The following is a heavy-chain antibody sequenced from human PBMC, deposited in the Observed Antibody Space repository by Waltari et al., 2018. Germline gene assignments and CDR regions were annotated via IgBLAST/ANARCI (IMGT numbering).Heavy chain of an antibody. J-gene: IGHJ2*01. Sequence: TLSLTCAVYGGSFSGYYWSWIRQPPGKGLEWIGEINHSGSTNYNPSLKSRVTISVDTSKNQFSLKLSSVTAADTAVYYCARGLAADWYFDLWGRGTLVTVSS. CDR1: GGSFSGYY. CDR3: ARGLAADWYFDL. D-gene: IGHD6-13*01. CDR2: INHSGST. V-gene: IGHV4-34*01.